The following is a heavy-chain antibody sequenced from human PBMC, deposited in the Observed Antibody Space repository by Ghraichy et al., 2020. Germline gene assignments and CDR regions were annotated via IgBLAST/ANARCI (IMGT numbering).Heavy chain of an antibody. CDR1: GFTFSGYS. CDR2: ITSSGRSI. J-gene: IGHJ6*02. Sequence: ETLSLTCVGSGFTFSGYSMNWVRQSPGKGLEWVSYITSSGRSIFYADSVKGRFTISRDNAQSSLSLQMNGLRDEDTAVYYCAKDKVRALASTVVTASADFYYGMDVWGQGTTVTVSS. V-gene: IGHV3-48*02. D-gene: IGHD4-23*01. CDR3: AKDKVRALASTVVTASADFYYGMDV.